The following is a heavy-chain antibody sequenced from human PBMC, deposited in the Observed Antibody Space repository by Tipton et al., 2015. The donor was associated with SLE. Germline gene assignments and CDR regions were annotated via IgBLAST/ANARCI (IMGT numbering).Heavy chain of an antibody. D-gene: IGHD2-2*01. J-gene: IGHJ4*02. CDR1: GYTFTDYG. V-gene: IGHV1-18*01. CDR3: SRDTRYQHVSDS. Sequence: QVQLVQSGAEVKKPGTSVEVSCRASGYTFTDYGVTWVRQAPGQGLEWVGWVSAYNGKTNYAQKFEGRVTMSTDTSTSTAYMELRSLRSDDTAVYYCSRDTRYQHVSDSWGQGTLVTVSS. CDR2: VSAYNGKT.